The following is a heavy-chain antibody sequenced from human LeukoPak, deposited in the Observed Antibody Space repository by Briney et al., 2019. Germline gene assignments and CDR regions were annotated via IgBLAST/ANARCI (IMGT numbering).Heavy chain of an antibody. CDR3: ASLRWIQLWLPLHYYYYYSMDV. D-gene: IGHD5-18*01. Sequence: SETLSLTCTVSGGSISSGDYYWSWIRQPPGKGLEWIGYIYYSGSTYYNPSLKSRVTISVDTSKNQFSLKLSSVTAADTAVYYCASLRWIQLWLPLHYYYYYSMDVWGQGTTVTVSS. CDR1: GGSISSGDYY. V-gene: IGHV4-30-4*01. CDR2: IYYSGST. J-gene: IGHJ6*02.